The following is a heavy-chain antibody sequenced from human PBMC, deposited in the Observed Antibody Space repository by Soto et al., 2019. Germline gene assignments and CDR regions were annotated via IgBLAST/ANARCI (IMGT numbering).Heavy chain of an antibody. V-gene: IGHV4-39*01. CDR3: ARHNYGSGSTYFDY. CDR2: IYYSGST. CDR1: GGSIRSSTYY. Sequence: PEETLSLTCTVSGGSIRSSTYYWGWIRQPPGKGLEWIGNIYYSGSTHYNPSLKSRVTISVDTSKNQFSLKLNSMTAADTAVYYCARHNYGSGSTYFDYWGQGTLVTVSS. J-gene: IGHJ4*02. D-gene: IGHD3-10*01.